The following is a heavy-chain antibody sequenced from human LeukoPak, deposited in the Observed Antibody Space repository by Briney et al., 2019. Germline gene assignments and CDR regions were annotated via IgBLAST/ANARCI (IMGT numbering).Heavy chain of an antibody. J-gene: IGHJ4*02. D-gene: IGHD5-12*01. CDR1: GGSISSSSYY. CDR2: INHSGST. V-gene: IGHV4-39*07. CDR3: ARNLRGYFDY. Sequence: SETLSLTFTVSGGSISSSSYYWGWIRQPPGKGLEWIGEINHSGSTNYNPSLKSRVTISVDTSKNQFSLKLSSVTAADTAVYYCARNLRGYFDYWGQGTLVTVSS.